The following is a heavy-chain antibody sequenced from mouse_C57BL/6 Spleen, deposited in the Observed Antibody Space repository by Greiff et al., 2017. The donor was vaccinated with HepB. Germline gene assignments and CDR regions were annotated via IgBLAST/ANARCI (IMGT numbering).Heavy chain of an antibody. CDR1: GYTFTSYW. J-gene: IGHJ2*01. CDR2: IDPSDSYT. CDR3: ARSFITTVDY. D-gene: IGHD1-1*01. Sequence: LQQPGAELVMPGASVKLSCKASGYTFTSYWMHWVKQRPGQGLEWIGEIDPSDSYTNYNQKFKGKSTLTVDKSSSTAYMQLSSLTSEDSAVYYCARSFITTVDYWGQGTTLTVSS. V-gene: IGHV1-69*01.